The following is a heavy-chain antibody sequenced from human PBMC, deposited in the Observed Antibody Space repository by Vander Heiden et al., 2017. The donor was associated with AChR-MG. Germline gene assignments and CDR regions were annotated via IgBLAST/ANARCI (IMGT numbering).Heavy chain of an antibody. Sequence: QVQLQESGPGLVQPSETLSLSCAVSGYSISSGLYWGWIRQSPGKGLEWIGLIFRAGNTYYNPSLKSRVTISVDTSRNQFSLRLKSVKAKDTAVYYCVVTTVSDFHYWYFDLWCRGTLV. D-gene: IGHD4-17*01. CDR2: IFRAGNT. J-gene: IGHJ2*01. CDR1: GYSISSGLY. CDR3: VVTTVSDFHYWYFDL. V-gene: IGHV4-38-2*01.